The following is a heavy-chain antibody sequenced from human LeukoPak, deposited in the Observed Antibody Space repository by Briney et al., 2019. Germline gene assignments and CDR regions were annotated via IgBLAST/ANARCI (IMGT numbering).Heavy chain of an antibody. CDR3: ARGKSSSWYRLGWFDP. CDR2: VNPNSGNT. V-gene: IGHV1-8*03. Sequence: ASVKVSCKASGYTFTSYDINWVRQATGQGLEWMGWVNPNSGNTGYAQKFQGRVTITRNTSISTAYMELSSLRSEDTAVYYCARGKSSSWYRLGWFDPWGQGTLVTVSS. CDR1: GYTFTSYD. J-gene: IGHJ5*02. D-gene: IGHD6-13*01.